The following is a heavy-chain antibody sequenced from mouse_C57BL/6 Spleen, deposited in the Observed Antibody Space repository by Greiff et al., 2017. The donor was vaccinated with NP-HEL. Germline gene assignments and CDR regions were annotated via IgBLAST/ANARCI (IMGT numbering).Heavy chain of an antibody. CDR1: GYSITSGYY. D-gene: IGHD2-1*01. CDR2: ISYDGSN. CDR3: AREGDYGNHGWFAY. J-gene: IGHJ3*01. V-gene: IGHV3-6*01. Sequence: EVQLQESGPGLVKPSQSLSLTCSVTGYSITSGYYWNWIRQFPGNKLEWMGYISYDGSNNYNPSLKNRISITRDTSKNQFFLKLNSVTTEDTATYYCAREGDYGNHGWFAYWGQGTLVTVSA.